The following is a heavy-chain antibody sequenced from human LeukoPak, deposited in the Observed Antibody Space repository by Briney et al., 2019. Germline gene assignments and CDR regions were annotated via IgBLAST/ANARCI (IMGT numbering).Heavy chain of an antibody. J-gene: IGHJ4*02. Sequence: GGSLRLSCAASGFAFKSYTMNWVRQAPGKGLEWVANIKQDGSEKYYVDSVKGRFTISRDNAKNSLYLQMNSLRAEDTAVYYCARHNGGSYDYWGQGTLVTVSS. CDR3: ARHNGGSYDY. V-gene: IGHV3-7*01. D-gene: IGHD1-26*01. CDR1: GFAFKSYT. CDR2: IKQDGSEK.